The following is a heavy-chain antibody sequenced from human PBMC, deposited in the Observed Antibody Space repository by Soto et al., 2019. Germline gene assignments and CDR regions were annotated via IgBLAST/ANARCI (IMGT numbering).Heavy chain of an antibody. D-gene: IGHD3-10*01. Sequence: ASVQVSCKASGYTFSSNYMHWVRQAPGQGLEWMGIINPSGGSTSYAQKFQGRVTMTRDTSTSTVYMELSSLRSEDTAVYYCARAKWFGESNYYYGMDVWGQGTSVTPSS. CDR1: GYTFSSNY. V-gene: IGHV1-46*01. CDR3: ARAKWFGESNYYYGMDV. J-gene: IGHJ6*02. CDR2: INPSGGST.